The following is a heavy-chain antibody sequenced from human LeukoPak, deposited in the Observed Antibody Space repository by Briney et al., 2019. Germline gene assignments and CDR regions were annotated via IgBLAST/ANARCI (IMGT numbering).Heavy chain of an antibody. D-gene: IGHD3-9*01. CDR1: GGSISSYY. CDR3: ARDRTAELRYFDWLSESYFDY. CDR2: IYTSGST. J-gene: IGHJ4*02. V-gene: IGHV4-4*07. Sequence: SETPSLTCTVSGGSISSYYWSWIRQPAGKGLEWIGRIYTSGSTNYNPSLKSRVTMSVDTSKNQFSLKLSSVTAADTAVYYCARDRTAELRYFDWLSESYFDYWGQGTLVTVSS.